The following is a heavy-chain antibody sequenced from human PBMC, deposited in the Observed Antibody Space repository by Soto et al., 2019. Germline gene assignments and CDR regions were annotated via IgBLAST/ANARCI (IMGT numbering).Heavy chain of an antibody. CDR2: MFYSGNT. D-gene: IGHD3-10*01. CDR1: GGSISSSSHY. CDR3: ARLTGSGSYYVNC. J-gene: IGHJ4*02. Sequence: SETLSLTCTVSGGSISSSSHYWAWIRQPPGRGLEGIGTMFYSGNTYYNPSLGGRITMSVDTSKNQFSLKLRSVTAADSAVYFCARLTGSGSYYVNCWGQGTLVTVSS. V-gene: IGHV4-39*01.